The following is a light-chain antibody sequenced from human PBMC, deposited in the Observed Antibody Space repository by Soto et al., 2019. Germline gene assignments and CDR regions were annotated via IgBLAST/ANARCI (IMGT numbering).Light chain of an antibody. Sequence: EIVLTQSPGIVSLSPGDRATLSCTAGESRIYNYLAWYQQKPGQAPRLLIFGASSRATGIPDRFRGSGPGTDFTLTTSRLEPEDFAVYHSQPYDYSPSRFGQVTKLQI. V-gene: IGKV3-20*01. CDR3: QPYDYSPSR. CDR2: GAS. J-gene: IGKJ2*04. CDR1: ESRIYNY.